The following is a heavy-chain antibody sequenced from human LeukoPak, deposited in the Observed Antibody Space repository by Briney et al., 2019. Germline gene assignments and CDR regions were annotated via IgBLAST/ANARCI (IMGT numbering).Heavy chain of an antibody. J-gene: IGHJ4*02. CDR2: ISTNTGNP. CDR1: GYTFTAYG. Sequence: ASVKVSCKASGYTFTAYGINWVRQAPGQGLEWMGWISTNTGNPTYAQGFTGRFVFSLDTSVSTAYLQISSLKAEDTAVYYCARPPNLVNYWGQGTLVTVSS. CDR3: ARPPNLVNY. V-gene: IGHV7-4-1*02. D-gene: IGHD3-16*02.